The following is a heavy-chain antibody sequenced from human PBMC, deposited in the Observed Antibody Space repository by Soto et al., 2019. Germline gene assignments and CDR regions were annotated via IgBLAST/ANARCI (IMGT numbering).Heavy chain of an antibody. CDR3: ARGGVVLRFLEWLPDYYTMDV. Sequence: GGSLRLSCGASGFIFSDYAMHWVRQAPGRGLEWVAALSYDGNRRYYLDSVKGRFTFSRDNSRNTLFLQMSSLSADDTAVYYCARGGVVLRFLEWLPDYYTMDVWGQGTPVTVSS. D-gene: IGHD3-3*01. CDR1: GFIFSDYA. CDR2: LSYDGNRR. V-gene: IGHV3-30-3*01. J-gene: IGHJ6*02.